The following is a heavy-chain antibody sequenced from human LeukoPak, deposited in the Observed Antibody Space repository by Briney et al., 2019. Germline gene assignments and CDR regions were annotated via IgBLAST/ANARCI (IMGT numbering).Heavy chain of an antibody. CDR3: ARGAYYYDSSGYYYGRYFDL. V-gene: IGHV4-59*01. D-gene: IGHD3-22*01. J-gene: IGHJ2*01. CDR2: IYYSGST. Sequence: SETLSLTCTVSGGSISSYYWSWIRQPPGKGLEWIGYIYYSGSTNYNPSLKSRVTISVDTSKNQFSLKLSSVTAADTAVYYCARGAYYYDSSGYYYGRYFDLWGRGTLVTVSS. CDR1: GGSISSYY.